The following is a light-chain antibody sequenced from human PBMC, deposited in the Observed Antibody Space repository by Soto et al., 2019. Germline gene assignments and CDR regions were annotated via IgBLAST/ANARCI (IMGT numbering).Light chain of an antibody. CDR3: LQDYNFPYT. V-gene: IGKV1-6*01. CDR2: DAS. CDR1: QGIRSD. Sequence: AIQMTQSPSSLSASIGDRVTITCRASQGIRSDLGWYRQKPGEAPKLLIYDASNLQSGVPSRFSGSGSGTDFTLTINSLQPEDFATYYYLQDYNFPYTFGQGTKLEIK. J-gene: IGKJ2*01.